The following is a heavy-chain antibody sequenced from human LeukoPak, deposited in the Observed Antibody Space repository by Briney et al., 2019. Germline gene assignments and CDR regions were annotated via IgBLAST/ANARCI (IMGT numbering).Heavy chain of an antibody. D-gene: IGHD1-7*01. CDR1: GYTLTELS. CDR2: FDPEDGGT. J-gene: IGHJ6*02. V-gene: IGHV1-24*01. Sequence: ASVKVSCKVSGYTLTELSMHWVRQAPGKGLEWMGGFDPEDGGTIYAQKFQGRVTMTEDTSTDTAYMELSSLRSEDTAVYYCATVTNWNYNYYYYGMDVWGQGTTVTVSS. CDR3: ATVTNWNYNYYYYGMDV.